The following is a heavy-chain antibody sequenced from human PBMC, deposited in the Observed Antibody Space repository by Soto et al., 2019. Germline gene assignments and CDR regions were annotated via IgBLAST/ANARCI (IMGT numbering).Heavy chain of an antibody. J-gene: IGHJ6*02. CDR1: VSSIIIGDLY. D-gene: IGHD1-1*01. V-gene: IGHV4-31*01. CDR2: IFYSGST. Sequence: TXSLTGTVSVSSIIIGDLYWSWVRQHPGKGLEWIGYIFYSGSTYYNPSLKSLFTISVDTSKNQFSLNLSSVTAADTAVYHCARDRLKTTASREYGMDVWGQGTTVTVSS. CDR3: ARDRLKTTASREYGMDV.